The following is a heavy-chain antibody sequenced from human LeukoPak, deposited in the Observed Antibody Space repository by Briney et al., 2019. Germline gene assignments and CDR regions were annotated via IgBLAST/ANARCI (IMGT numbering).Heavy chain of an antibody. V-gene: IGHV4-61*02. CDR1: GGSVSSGSYY. D-gene: IGHD1-7*01. Sequence: PSETLSLTCTVSGGSVSSGSYYWSWIRQPAGKGLEWIGRIYTSGSTNYSPSLKSRVTMSVDTTKNQFSLKLTSVTAADTAVYYCAGEGITGTTSYWGQGTLVTVSS. CDR2: IYTSGST. CDR3: AGEGITGTTSY. J-gene: IGHJ4*02.